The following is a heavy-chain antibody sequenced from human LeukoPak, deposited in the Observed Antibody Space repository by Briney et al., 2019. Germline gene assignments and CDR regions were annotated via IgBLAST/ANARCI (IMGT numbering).Heavy chain of an antibody. CDR1: GYTFTSYY. CDR3: ATPSIVVVPAAQGGLDY. J-gene: IGHJ4*02. CDR2: FDPEDGET. V-gene: IGHV1-24*01. Sequence: ASVKVSCKASGYTFTSYYMHWVRQAPGKGLEWMGGFDPEDGETIYAQKFQGRVTMTEDTSTDTAYMELSSLRSEDTAVYYCATPSIVVVPAAQGGLDYWGQGTLVTVSS. D-gene: IGHD2-2*01.